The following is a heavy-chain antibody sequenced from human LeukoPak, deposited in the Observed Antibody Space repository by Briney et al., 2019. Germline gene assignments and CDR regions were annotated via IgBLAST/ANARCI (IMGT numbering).Heavy chain of an antibody. CDR3: ARSLNYDYSGHNWFDP. Sequence: SETLSLTCTVSGGSISSSSYYWGWIRQPPGKGLEWIGSIYYSGTTSKNPSLKSRVAISIDTSKNQFSLKLSSVTAADTAVYYCARSLNYDYSGHNWFDPWGQGTLVTVSS. CDR1: GGSISSSSYY. CDR2: IYYSGTT. J-gene: IGHJ5*02. D-gene: IGHD3-22*01. V-gene: IGHV4-39*07.